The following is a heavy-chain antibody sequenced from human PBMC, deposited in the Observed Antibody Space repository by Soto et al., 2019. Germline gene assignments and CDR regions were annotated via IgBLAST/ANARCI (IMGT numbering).Heavy chain of an antibody. V-gene: IGHV4-59*01. CDR3: ARVKWFGESGFAY. J-gene: IGHJ4*02. Sequence: QAQLQESAPGLVKPSETLSLPCTVSGGSISSYYWSWIRQPPGKGLEWIGYIYYPGYTNYNPSLKSRVTISVDTSKNQLSLNVSSVTAADTAVYYCARVKWFGESGFAYWGEGTLVTVSS. CDR1: GGSISSYY. CDR2: IYYPGYT. D-gene: IGHD3-10*01.